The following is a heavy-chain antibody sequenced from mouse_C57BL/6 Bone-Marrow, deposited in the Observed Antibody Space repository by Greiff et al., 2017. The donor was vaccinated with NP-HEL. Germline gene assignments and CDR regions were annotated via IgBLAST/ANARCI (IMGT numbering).Heavy chain of an antibody. CDR2: INPGSGGT. Sequence: VQLQESGAELVRPGTSVKVSCKASGYAFTNYLIEWVKQRPGQGLEWIGVINPGSGGTNYNEKFKGKATLTADKSSSTAYMQLSSLTSEDSAVYFCASGYYYDYAGFAYWGQGTLVTVSA. J-gene: IGHJ3*01. V-gene: IGHV1-54*01. CDR1: GYAFTNYL. CDR3: ASGYYYDYAGFAY. D-gene: IGHD2-4*01.